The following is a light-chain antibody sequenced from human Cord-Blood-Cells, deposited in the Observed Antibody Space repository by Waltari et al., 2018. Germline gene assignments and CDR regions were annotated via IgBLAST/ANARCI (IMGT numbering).Light chain of an antibody. J-gene: IGKJ5*01. V-gene: IGKV3-11*01. CDR2: DAS. Sequence: EIVLTQSPATLSLSPGERATLSCRASQSVSSYLAWYQQKPGQAPRLLIYDASNRATGIPARFSCSGSGTDFTLTISILEPEDFAVYYCQQRSNWPPITFGQGTRLEIK. CDR3: QQRSNWPPIT. CDR1: QSVSSY.